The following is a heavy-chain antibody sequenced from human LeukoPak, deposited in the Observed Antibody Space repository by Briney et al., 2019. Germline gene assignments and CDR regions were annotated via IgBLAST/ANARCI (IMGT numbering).Heavy chain of an antibody. D-gene: IGHD3-10*01. CDR2: IIPIFGTA. CDR1: GGTFSSYA. Sequence: SVKVSCKASGGTFSSYAISWVRQAPGQGLEWMGGIIPIFGTANYAQKFQGRVTITADESTSTAYMELSSLRSEDMALYYCARERYYRIGRFDRAYLDDWGQGTLVTVSS. CDR3: ARERYYRIGRFDRAYLDD. V-gene: IGHV1-69*13. J-gene: IGHJ4*02.